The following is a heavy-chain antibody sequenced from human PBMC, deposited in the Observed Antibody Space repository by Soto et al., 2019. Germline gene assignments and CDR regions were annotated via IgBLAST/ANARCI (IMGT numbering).Heavy chain of an antibody. D-gene: IGHD2-15*01. V-gene: IGHV5-51*01. CDR3: ARRGAVAVERDWFDP. J-gene: IGHJ5*02. CDR2: IYPGDSDT. CDR1: GYSFTNYW. Sequence: GESLKISCKGSGYSFTNYWIAWVRQMPGKGLELMGIIYPGDSDTRYSPSFQGQVTMSADKSIGTAYLQWSSLQASDTAMYYCARRGAVAVERDWFDPWGQGTLVTVS.